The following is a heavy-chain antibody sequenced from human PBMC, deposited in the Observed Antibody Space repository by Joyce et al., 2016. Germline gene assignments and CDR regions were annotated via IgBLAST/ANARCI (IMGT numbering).Heavy chain of an antibody. CDR2: ISHGGGNK. Sequence: QVQLVASGGGVVQPGTSLKLTCKTSGFTFSDYAIHWVRQAPGKAMEWVALISHGGGNKHYADSVKGRFSVSRDNSKNTVYLQMNNLGSEDTAVFFCAKLASRFSSCWYFDHWGQGTLVLVSA. J-gene: IGHJ4*02. CDR1: GFTFSDYA. V-gene: IGHV3-30*18. D-gene: IGHD6-19*01. CDR3: AKLASRFSSCWYFDH.